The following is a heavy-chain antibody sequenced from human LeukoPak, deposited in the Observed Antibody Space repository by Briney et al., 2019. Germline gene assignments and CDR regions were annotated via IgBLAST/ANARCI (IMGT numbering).Heavy chain of an antibody. V-gene: IGHV1-18*01. CDR1: GYTFSTHG. CDR3: AREASTGAYNDY. J-gene: IGHJ4*02. CDR2: ISAYNGNT. Sequence: GASVKVSCKASGYTFSTHGISWVRQAPGQGLEWMGWISAYNGNTNYAQKLQGRVTMTTDTSTSTVYMEMRSLRSDDTAVYYCAREASTGAYNDYWGQGTLVTVSS. D-gene: IGHD7-27*01.